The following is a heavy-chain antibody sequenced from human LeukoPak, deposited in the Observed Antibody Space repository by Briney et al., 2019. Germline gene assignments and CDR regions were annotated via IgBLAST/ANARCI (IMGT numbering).Heavy chain of an antibody. Sequence: GASVKVSCKASGYTFTGYYMHWVRQAPGQGLEWMGWINPNSGGTNYAQKFQGRVTMTRDTSISTVYMELSRLRSDDTALYYCARGKHGYGELATFDYWGQGTLVTVSS. D-gene: IGHD4-17*01. CDR1: GYTFTGYY. CDR3: ARGKHGYGELATFDY. J-gene: IGHJ4*02. V-gene: IGHV1-2*02. CDR2: INPNSGGT.